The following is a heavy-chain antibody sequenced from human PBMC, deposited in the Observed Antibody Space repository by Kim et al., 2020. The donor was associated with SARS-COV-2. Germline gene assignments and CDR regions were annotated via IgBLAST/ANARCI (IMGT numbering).Heavy chain of an antibody. J-gene: IGHJ1*01. Sequence: SETLSLTCTVSGGSISTYYWSWVRQSSGKGLDWIGSAFYFGSASYNPSLRGRVTISVDTSKNQVSLMLTSVTAADTAVYYCARHASGGHFQHWGKGTLV. V-gene: IGHV4-59*08. CDR3: ARHASGGHFQH. CDR1: GGSISTYY. D-gene: IGHD2-15*01. CDR2: AFYFGSA.